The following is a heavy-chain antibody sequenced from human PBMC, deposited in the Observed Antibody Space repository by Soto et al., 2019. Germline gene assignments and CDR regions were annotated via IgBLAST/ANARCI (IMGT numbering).Heavy chain of an antibody. CDR2: ISGSGGST. D-gene: IGHD1-1*01. CDR3: AKDRTTAGTTVRFDP. J-gene: IGHJ5*02. CDR1: GFTFSSYA. Sequence: EAQLLESGGGLVQPGGSLRLSCAASGFTFSSYAMSWVRQAPGKGLEWVSTISGSGGSTYYADSVKGRFTISRDNSKNTLYLQLNSLRAEDTAVYYCAKDRTTAGTTVRFDPWGQGTLVTVSS. V-gene: IGHV3-23*01.